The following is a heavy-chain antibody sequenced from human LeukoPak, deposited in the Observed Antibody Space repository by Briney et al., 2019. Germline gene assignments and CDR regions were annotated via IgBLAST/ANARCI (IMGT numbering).Heavy chain of an antibody. J-gene: IGHJ3*02. CDR1: GGSFSGYY. V-gene: IGHV4-34*01. Sequence: SETLSLTCAVYGGSFSGYYWSWIRQPPGKGLEWIGEINHSGSTNYNPSLKSRVTISVDTSKNQSSLKLSSVTAADTAVYYCARGRDCSSTSCRSLGAFDIWGQGTMVTVSS. D-gene: IGHD2-2*01. CDR3: ARGRDCSSTSCRSLGAFDI. CDR2: INHSGST.